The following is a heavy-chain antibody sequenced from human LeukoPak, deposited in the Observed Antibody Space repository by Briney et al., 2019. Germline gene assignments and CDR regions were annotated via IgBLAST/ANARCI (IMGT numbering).Heavy chain of an antibody. Sequence: SGPALVKPTQTPTLTCSFSGFSLGTTKMSVIWIRQPPGKALEWLARIDWDDDKFYSTSLKTRLTISKDTSKNQVVLTMTNVDPVDTATYYCARMRPYDGNGYCLYYFDYWGQGALVTVSS. CDR3: ARMRPYDGNGYCLYYFDY. CDR2: IDWDDDK. V-gene: IGHV2-70*17. D-gene: IGHD3-22*01. J-gene: IGHJ4*02. CDR1: GFSLGTTKMS.